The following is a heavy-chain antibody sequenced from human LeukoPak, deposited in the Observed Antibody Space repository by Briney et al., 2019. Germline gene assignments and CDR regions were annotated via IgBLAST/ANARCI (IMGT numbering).Heavy chain of an antibody. D-gene: IGHD1-26*01. Sequence: GGSLRLSCAASGFTFSSYSMNWVRQAPGKGLEWVSSISSSSSYIYYADSVKGRFTIPRDNAKNSLYLQMNSLRAEDTAVYYCATGGDYEWELPWGTDYWGQGTLVTVSS. CDR1: GFTFSSYS. CDR2: ISSSSSYI. J-gene: IGHJ4*02. V-gene: IGHV3-21*01. CDR3: ATGGDYEWELPWGTDY.